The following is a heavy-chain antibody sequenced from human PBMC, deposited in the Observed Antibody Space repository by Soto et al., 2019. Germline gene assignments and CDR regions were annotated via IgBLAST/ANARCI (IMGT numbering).Heavy chain of an antibody. Sequence: GGSLRLSCAASGFTFSNAWMNWVRQAPGKGLEWVGRIKSKTVCGTTDYAAPVKGRFTISRDDSKNTLYLQMNSLKTEDTAVYYCTTGGGYSGKKTFDYWGQGTLVTVSS. CDR2: IKSKTVCGTT. CDR3: TTGGGYSGKKTFDY. J-gene: IGHJ4*02. V-gene: IGHV3-15*07. CDR1: GFTFSNAW. D-gene: IGHD1-26*01.